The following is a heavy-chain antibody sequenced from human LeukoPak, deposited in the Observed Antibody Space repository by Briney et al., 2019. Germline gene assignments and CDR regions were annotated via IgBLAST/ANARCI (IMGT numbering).Heavy chain of an antibody. CDR3: AKARTLQAGSTGLQYFDL. Sequence: GGSLRLSCGAPGFTYSNFAMSWVSQAPGKGLEWVSLISGSGGSTYYADSVKGRFTISRDNSKNTLYLQMNSLRADDTAVYHCAKARTLQAGSTGLQYFDLWGRGTLVTASS. D-gene: IGHD5-24*01. J-gene: IGHJ2*01. V-gene: IGHV3-23*01. CDR1: GFTYSNFA. CDR2: ISGSGGST.